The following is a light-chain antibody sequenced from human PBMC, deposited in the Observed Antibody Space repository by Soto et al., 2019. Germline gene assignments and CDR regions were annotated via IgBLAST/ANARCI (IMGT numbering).Light chain of an antibody. V-gene: IGKV3-15*01. CDR2: GAS. J-gene: IGKJ1*01. CDR3: QQYNNWPPA. Sequence: EIVMTQSPATLSVSPGERATLSCRASQSVSGNLAWYQQKPGQAPMLLIYGASTRATGIPARFSGIGSGTEFTLTISSLQSEDFAVYYCQQYNNWPPAFGQGTKVEIK. CDR1: QSVSGN.